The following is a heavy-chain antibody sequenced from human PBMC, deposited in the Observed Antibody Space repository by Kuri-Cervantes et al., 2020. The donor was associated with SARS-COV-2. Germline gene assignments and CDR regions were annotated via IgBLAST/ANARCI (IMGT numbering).Heavy chain of an antibody. Sequence: GGSLRLSCAASGFTFSSYGMHCVRQAPGKGLEWVAVIWYDGSNKYYVDSVKGRFTISRDNSKHTLYLQMNSLRAEDTAVYYCAAELVAAYGMDVWGQGTTVPSP. D-gene: IGHD1-7*01. CDR1: GFTFSSYG. J-gene: IGHJ6*02. CDR3: AAELVAAYGMDV. V-gene: IGHV3-33*01. CDR2: IWYDGSNK.